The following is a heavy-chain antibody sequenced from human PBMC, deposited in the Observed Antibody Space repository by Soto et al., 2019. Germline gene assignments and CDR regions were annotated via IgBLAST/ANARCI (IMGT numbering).Heavy chain of an antibody. CDR2: ISTYNGHT. Sequence: QVQLVQCGGEVKKPGASVNVSCKASGYTFTNYGINWVRQAPGQALEWMGWISTYNGHTNSPQKLRGRFTMTRDISTSTAYMELRSLSSDDTAVYYCARVVAARRGDTFAMDVWGQGTTVTVSS. V-gene: IGHV1-18*01. D-gene: IGHD6-6*01. CDR1: GYTFTNYG. CDR3: ARVVAARRGDTFAMDV. J-gene: IGHJ6*02.